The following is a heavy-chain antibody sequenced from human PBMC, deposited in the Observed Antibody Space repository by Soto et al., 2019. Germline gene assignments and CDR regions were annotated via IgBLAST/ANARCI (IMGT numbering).Heavy chain of an antibody. CDR3: AKGLTLPYYYYGMDV. J-gene: IGHJ6*02. CDR1: GFTFSSYA. D-gene: IGHD7-27*01. V-gene: IGHV3-23*01. Sequence: PGGSLRLSCAASGFTFSSYAMSWVRQAPGKGLEWVSAISGSGGSTYYADSVKGRFTISRDNSKNTLYLQMNSLRAEDTAVYYCAKGLTLPYYYYGMDVWGQGTTVTVSS. CDR2: ISGSGGST.